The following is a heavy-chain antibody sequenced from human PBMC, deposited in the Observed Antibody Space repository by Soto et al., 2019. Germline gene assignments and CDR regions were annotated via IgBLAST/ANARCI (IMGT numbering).Heavy chain of an antibody. CDR1: VFTFSNYA. CDR3: ARLRITNFGVVTGHYFDY. CDR2: IFAGGGST. J-gene: IGHJ4*02. V-gene: IGHV3-23*01. D-gene: IGHD3-3*01. Sequence: WWSLRLSCSPSVFTFSNYAMFWFRQAPGKGLEWDSTIFAGGGSTYYADSVKGRFTISRDNSKNTLFLQMNSLRAEDTAVYYCARLRITNFGVVTGHYFDYWGRGTLVTVSS.